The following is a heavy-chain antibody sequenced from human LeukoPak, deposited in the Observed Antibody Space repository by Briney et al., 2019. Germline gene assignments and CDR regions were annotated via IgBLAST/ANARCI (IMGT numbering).Heavy chain of an antibody. CDR3: ARLGDIVVVPAVYFDY. CDR1: GYSISSGYY. V-gene: IGHV4-38-2*01. Sequence: SETLSLTCAVAGYSISSGYYWGWIRQPPGKGLEWIGSIYHSGSTYYNPSLKSRVTISVDTSKNQFSLKLSSVTAADTAVYYCARLGDIVVVPAVYFDYWGQGTLVAVPS. D-gene: IGHD2-2*01. CDR2: IYHSGST. J-gene: IGHJ4*02.